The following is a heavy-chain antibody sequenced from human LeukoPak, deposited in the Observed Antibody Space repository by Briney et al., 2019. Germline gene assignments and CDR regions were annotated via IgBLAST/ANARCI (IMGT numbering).Heavy chain of an antibody. CDR3: ARARSIAAADYYYYYYYMDV. V-gene: IGHV1-2*02. D-gene: IGHD6-13*01. J-gene: IGHJ6*03. Sequence: ASVKVSCKASGYTFTGYYMHWVRQAPGQGLEWMGWINPNSGGTNYAQKFQGRVTITRDTSISTAYMELSRLRSDDTAVYYCARARSIAAADYYYYYYYMDVWGKGATVTVSS. CDR1: GYTFTGYY. CDR2: INPNSGGT.